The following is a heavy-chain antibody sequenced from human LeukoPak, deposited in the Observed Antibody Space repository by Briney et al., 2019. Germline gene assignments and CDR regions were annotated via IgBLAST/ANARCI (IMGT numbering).Heavy chain of an antibody. CDR3: ARSTRRYCGSASCFVYFFDQ. CDR1: GGSINTYY. D-gene: IGHD2-2*01. J-gene: IGHJ4*02. CDR2: VYDSGSA. V-gene: IGHV4-59*01. Sequence: SETLSLTCTVSGGSINTYYWSWIRQPPGKRLEWLGYVYDSGSAGYSPSLKSPVTISLDTPKKQFSLKVDSVTAADTAVYYCARSTRRYCGSASCFVYFFDQWGQGLLVTVSS.